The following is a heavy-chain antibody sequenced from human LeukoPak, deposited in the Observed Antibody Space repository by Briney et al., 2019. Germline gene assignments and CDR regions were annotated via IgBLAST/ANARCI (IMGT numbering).Heavy chain of an antibody. D-gene: IGHD2-15*01. Sequence: ASVKVSCKASVYTFTSYDINWVRQATGQGLEWVGWMDPNSGKTGYAQKFQGRVTMTRDTSIDTAYMELSSLRSDDTAIYYCARYAVVGAMNWFDPWGQGTLVTVSS. CDR3: ARYAVVGAMNWFDP. CDR1: VYTFTSYD. V-gene: IGHV1-8*01. J-gene: IGHJ5*02. CDR2: MDPNSGKT.